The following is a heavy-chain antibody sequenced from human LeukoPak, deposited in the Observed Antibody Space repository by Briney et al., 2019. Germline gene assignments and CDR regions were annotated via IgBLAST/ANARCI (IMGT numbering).Heavy chain of an antibody. Sequence: GGSLRLSCAASGFTFSDYYMSWFRQAPGKGLEWVSGISGSGGRTYYADSVKGRFTISRDNSKNTLYVQIYSLTVEDAAVYYCAKDWDYGSGSYYHYWGQGTLVTVSS. V-gene: IGHV3-23*01. J-gene: IGHJ4*02. CDR1: GFTFSDYY. D-gene: IGHD3-10*01. CDR2: ISGSGGRT. CDR3: AKDWDYGSGSYYHY.